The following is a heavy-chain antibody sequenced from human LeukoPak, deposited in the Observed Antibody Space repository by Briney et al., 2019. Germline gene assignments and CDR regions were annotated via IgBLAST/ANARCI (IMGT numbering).Heavy chain of an antibody. D-gene: IGHD6-13*01. J-gene: IGHJ4*02. CDR3: ARMYSSSPRHFDY. CDR1: GGSFSGYY. CDR2: IYYSGST. V-gene: IGHV4-31*11. Sequence: PSETLSLTCAVYGGSFSGYYWSWIRQHPGNGLEWIGYIYYSGSTYYNPSLKSRVTISVDTSKNQFSLKLSSVTPADTAVYYCARMYSSSPRHFDYWGQGTLVTVSS.